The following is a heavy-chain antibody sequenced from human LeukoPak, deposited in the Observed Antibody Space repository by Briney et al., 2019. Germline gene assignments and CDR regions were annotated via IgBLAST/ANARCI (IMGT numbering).Heavy chain of an antibody. CDR3: ARVHGANSFLDY. D-gene: IGHD4-23*01. J-gene: IGHJ4*02. V-gene: IGHV4-4*07. CDR2: IYTSGST. CDR1: GGSVSSFY. Sequence: SETLSLTCTVSGGSVSSFYWTWIRQPAGKGLEWIGRIYTSGSTSYNPPLKSRVTISVDKSKNQFSLKLTSVTAADTAVYYCARVHGANSFLDYWGQGTLVTVSS.